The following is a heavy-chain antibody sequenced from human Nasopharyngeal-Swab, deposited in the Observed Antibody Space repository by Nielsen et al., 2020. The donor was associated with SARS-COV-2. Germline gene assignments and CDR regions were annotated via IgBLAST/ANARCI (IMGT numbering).Heavy chain of an antibody. CDR3: ARDPIYSSMRNVFDY. D-gene: IGHD3-10*01. Sequence: GGSLRLSCAASGFTFSSYEMNWVRQAPGKGLEWVSYISSSGSTIYYADSVKGRFTISRDNAKNSLYLQMNSLRAEDTAMYYCARDPIYSSMRNVFDYWGQGTLVTVSS. J-gene: IGHJ4*02. CDR1: GFTFSSYE. CDR2: ISSSGSTI. V-gene: IGHV3-48*03.